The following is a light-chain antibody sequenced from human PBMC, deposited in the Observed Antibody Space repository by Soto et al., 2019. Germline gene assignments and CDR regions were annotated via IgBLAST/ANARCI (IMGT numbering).Light chain of an antibody. CDR1: LSVRSN. V-gene: IGKV3-15*01. J-gene: IGKJ5*01. Sequence: EMVMTQSPATLSVSPGERATLSCRASLSVRSNLAWYQQKPGQAPRLVIYAASTRATGIPDRFSGSVSGTEFTLTISSLQSEDFAVYYCQQYNEWPPFTFGQGTRLEIK. CDR3: QQYNEWPPFT. CDR2: AAS.